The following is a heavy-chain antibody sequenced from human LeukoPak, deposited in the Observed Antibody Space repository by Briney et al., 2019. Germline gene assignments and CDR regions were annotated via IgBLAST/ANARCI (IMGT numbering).Heavy chain of an antibody. CDR1: GGSISSGDYY. V-gene: IGHV4-30-4*08. CDR3: ARVHRGYDFWSGPGGHYFDY. Sequence: SSETLSLTCTVSGGSISSGDYYWSWIRQPPGKGLEWIGYIYYSGSTYYNPSLKSRVTISVDTSENQFSLKLSSVTAADTAVYYCARVHRGYDFWSGPGGHYFDYWGQGTLVTVSS. D-gene: IGHD3-3*01. J-gene: IGHJ4*02. CDR2: IYYSGST.